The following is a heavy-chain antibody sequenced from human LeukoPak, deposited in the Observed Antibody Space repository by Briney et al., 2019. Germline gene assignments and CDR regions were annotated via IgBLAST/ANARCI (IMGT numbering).Heavy chain of an antibody. V-gene: IGHV4-38-2*02. CDR2: IYHSGST. Sequence: SETLSLTCTVSGGSISSYYWSWIRQPPGKGLEWIGSIYHSGSTYYNPSLKSRVTISVDTSKNQFSLKLSSVTAADTAVYYCAREGPDIVVVPAAIENGMDVWGQGTTVTVSS. CDR3: AREGPDIVVVPAAIENGMDV. D-gene: IGHD2-2*01. J-gene: IGHJ6*02. CDR1: GGSISSYY.